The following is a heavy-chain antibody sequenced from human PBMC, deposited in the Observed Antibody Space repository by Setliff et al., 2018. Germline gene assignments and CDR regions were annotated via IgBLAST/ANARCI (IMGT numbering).Heavy chain of an antibody. CDR1: GFSFTTYG. CDR3: ARSPPNRGSGSGWYGDF. J-gene: IGHJ4*02. Sequence: ASVKVSCKTSGFSFTTYGITWVRQAPGQGLEWMGWISAYNGNTDSAQKFQGRVTLTTDTPTSTAYMELRSLRSDDTAVYYCARSPPNRGSGSGWYGDFWGQGTLVTVSS. D-gene: IGHD6-19*01. CDR2: ISAYNGNT. V-gene: IGHV1-18*01.